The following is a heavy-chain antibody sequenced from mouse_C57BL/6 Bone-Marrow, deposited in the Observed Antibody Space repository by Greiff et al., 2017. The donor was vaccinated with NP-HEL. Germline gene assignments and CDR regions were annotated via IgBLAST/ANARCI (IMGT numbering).Heavy chain of an antibody. CDR2: IDPENGDT. CDR1: GFNIKDDY. V-gene: IGHV14-4*01. Sequence: VQLQQSGAEFVRPGASVKLSCTASGFNIKDDYMHWVKQRPEQGLEWIGWIDPENGDTEYASKFQGKATITADTSSNTAYLQLSSLTSEDTAVYYCTTSYYYGSSYGFAYWGQGTLVTVSA. D-gene: IGHD1-1*01. J-gene: IGHJ3*01. CDR3: TTSYYYGSSYGFAY.